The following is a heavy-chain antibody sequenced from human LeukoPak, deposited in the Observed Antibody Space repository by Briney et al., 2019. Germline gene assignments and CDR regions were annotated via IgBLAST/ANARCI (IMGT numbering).Heavy chain of an antibody. J-gene: IGHJ4*02. CDR3: AISSSSAPFYFDY. CDR1: GGSISSGDYY. CDR2: IYYTGST. D-gene: IGHD6-6*01. Sequence: PSQTLSLTCTVSGGSISSGDYYWSWIRQPPGKGLEWIGYIYYTGSTYYNPSLKSRVTISIDTSKNQFSLKLSFVTAADTAVFYCAISSSSAPFYFDYWGQGTLVTVSS. V-gene: IGHV4-30-4*01.